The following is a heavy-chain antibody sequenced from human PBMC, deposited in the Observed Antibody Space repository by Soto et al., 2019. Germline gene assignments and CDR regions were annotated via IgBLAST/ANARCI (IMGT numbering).Heavy chain of an antibody. CDR2: INPNSGGT. CDR3: ARERRFFWCGRNYGMDV. CDR1: GYTFTGYY. Sequence: ASVKVSCKASGYTFTGYYMHWVRQAPGQGLEWMGWINPNSGGTNYAQKFQGWVTMTRDTSISTAYMELSRLRSDDTAVYYCARERRFFWCGRNYGMDVWGQGTTVTVSS. V-gene: IGHV1-2*04. D-gene: IGHD3-3*01. J-gene: IGHJ6*02.